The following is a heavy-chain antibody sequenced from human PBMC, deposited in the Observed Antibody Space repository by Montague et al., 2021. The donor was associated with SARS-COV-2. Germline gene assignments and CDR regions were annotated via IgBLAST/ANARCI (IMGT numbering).Heavy chain of an antibody. CDR3: ARHDGYVRDY. CDR1: GFTFSSYW. Sequence: SLRLSCAASGFTFSSYWMSWVRQAPGKGLEWVADIKEDGSEKYYVDSLKGRFTISRDNAKNSLYLQMTSLRAEDTAVYYCARHDGYVRDYWGQGTLVTVSS. D-gene: IGHD3-10*02. V-gene: IGHV3-7*01. CDR2: IKEDGSEK. J-gene: IGHJ4*02.